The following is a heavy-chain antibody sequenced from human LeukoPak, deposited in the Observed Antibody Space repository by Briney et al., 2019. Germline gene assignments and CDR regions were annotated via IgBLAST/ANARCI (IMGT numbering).Heavy chain of an antibody. D-gene: IGHD3-16*01. J-gene: IGHJ6*03. V-gene: IGHV1-2*02. CDR2: ISPNSGGT. CDR1: GYTFTGYY. Sequence: ASVKVSCKASGYTFTGYYMHWVRQAPGQGLEWMGWISPNSGGTHYAQKFQGRVTMTRDTSISTAYMELSRLRSDDTAVYYCARGGGSPYYMDVWGKGTTVTVSS. CDR3: ARGGGSPYYMDV.